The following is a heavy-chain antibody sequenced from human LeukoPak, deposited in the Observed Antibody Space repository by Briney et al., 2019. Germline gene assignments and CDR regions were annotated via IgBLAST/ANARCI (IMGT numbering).Heavy chain of an antibody. CDR1: GFTFSSYA. D-gene: IGHD3-22*01. CDR3: AKGALYYYDSSGYADY. V-gene: IGHV3-23*01. CDR2: ISGSGGST. J-gene: IGHJ4*02. Sequence: GGSLRLSCAASGFTFSSYAMSWVRQAPGKGLEWVSTISGSGGSTYYADSVKGRFTISRDNSKNTLYLQMNSLRAEDTAVYYCAKGALYYYDSSGYADYWGQGTLVTVSS.